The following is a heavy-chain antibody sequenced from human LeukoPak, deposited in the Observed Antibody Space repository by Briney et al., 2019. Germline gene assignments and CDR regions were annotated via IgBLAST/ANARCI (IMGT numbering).Heavy chain of an antibody. CDR3: ARSRGGAVAYGGAFDY. J-gene: IGHJ4*02. Sequence: SETLSLTCTVSGGSISSGDYYWSWIRQPPGKGLEWIGYIYYSGSTYYNPSLKSRVTISVDTSKNQFSLKLSSVTAADTAVYYCARSRGGAVAYGGAFDYWGQGTLVTVSS. D-gene: IGHD6-19*01. V-gene: IGHV4-30-4*08. CDR2: IYYSGST. CDR1: GGSISSGDYY.